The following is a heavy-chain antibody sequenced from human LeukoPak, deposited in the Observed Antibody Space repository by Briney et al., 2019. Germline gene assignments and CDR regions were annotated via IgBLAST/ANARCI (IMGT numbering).Heavy chain of an antibody. V-gene: IGHV4-34*01. J-gene: IGHJ5*02. Sequence: SETLSLTCAVYGGSFSGYYWSWIRQPPGKGLEWIGEINHSGSTNCNPSLKSRVTISVDTSKDQFSLKLSSVTAADTAVYYCARGLGSITIFGVVISSWFDPWGQGTLVTVSS. CDR1: GGSFSGYY. CDR2: INHSGST. D-gene: IGHD3-3*01. CDR3: ARGLGSITIFGVVISSWFDP.